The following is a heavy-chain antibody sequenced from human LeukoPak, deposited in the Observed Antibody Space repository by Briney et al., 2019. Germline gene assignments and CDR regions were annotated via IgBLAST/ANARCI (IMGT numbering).Heavy chain of an antibody. CDR1: GLTFSSHG. J-gene: IGHJ4*02. Sequence: ATSLRLSCAASGLTFSSHGMHWVRQAPGKGLEWVALIWFDGSNKYYADSVKGRFTISRDNSNNTLYLQMNSLRVEDTAVYYCARQTTVATDCWGQGTLVTVSS. V-gene: IGHV3-33*01. CDR2: IWFDGSNK. D-gene: IGHD4-17*01. CDR3: ARQTTVATDC.